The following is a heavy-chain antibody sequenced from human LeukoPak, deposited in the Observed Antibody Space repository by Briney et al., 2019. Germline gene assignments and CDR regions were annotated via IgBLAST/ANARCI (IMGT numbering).Heavy chain of an antibody. CDR1: GYTFIGYY. CDR2: INPNSGGT. Sequence: ASVKVSCKASGYTFIGYYMHWVRQAPGQGLEWMGWINPNSGGTKSAQKFQGRVTMTRDTSISTAYMELSRLRSDDTAVYYCARDPYDSSSYYYSYFDYWGQGTLVTVSS. D-gene: IGHD3-22*01. J-gene: IGHJ4*02. V-gene: IGHV1-2*02. CDR3: ARDPYDSSSYYYSYFDY.